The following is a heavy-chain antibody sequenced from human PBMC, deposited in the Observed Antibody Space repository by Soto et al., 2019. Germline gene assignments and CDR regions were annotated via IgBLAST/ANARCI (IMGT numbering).Heavy chain of an antibody. CDR1: GFTFSSYA. CDR3: AKFGMATTKRSPPYYIDY. J-gene: IGHJ4*02. CDR2: ISGSGGGT. V-gene: IGHV3-23*01. Sequence: EVQVLESGGGLVQPGGSLRLSCAASGFTFSSYAMSWVRQAPGKGLEWVSSISGSGGGTYYADSVKGRFTFSRDNSKNTLYLQMNSLRADDTAVYYCAKFGMATTKRSPPYYIDYWGQGALVTVSS. D-gene: IGHD1-1*01.